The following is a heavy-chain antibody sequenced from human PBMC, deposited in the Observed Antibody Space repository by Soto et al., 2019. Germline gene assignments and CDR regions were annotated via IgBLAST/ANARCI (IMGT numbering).Heavy chain of an antibody. Sequence: QVQLVQSGAEVKTPGASVKVSCKASGYTFTSYGISWVRQAPGQGLEWMGWISAYNGNTNYAQKLQGRVTMTTDTSTSTAYMELRSLRSDDTAVYYCARDKAAYYYDSSHVDYWGQGTLVTVSS. V-gene: IGHV1-18*01. D-gene: IGHD3-22*01. CDR2: ISAYNGNT. CDR1: GYTFTSYG. CDR3: ARDKAAYYYDSSHVDY. J-gene: IGHJ4*02.